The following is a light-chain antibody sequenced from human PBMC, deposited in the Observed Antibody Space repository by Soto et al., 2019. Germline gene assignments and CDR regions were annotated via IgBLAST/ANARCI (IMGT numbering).Light chain of an antibody. CDR3: QSYDRSLTGFYV. CDR1: SSNIGAAYD. V-gene: IGLV1-40*01. CDR2: GNS. J-gene: IGLJ1*01. Sequence: QSVLTQPPSVSGAPGQRVTISCTGTSSNIGAAYDVHWYQQVPGTAPKLLIYGNSHRPSGVPDRFSGSRSGTSAFLAITGLQAEDEADYYCQSYDRSLTGFYVFGPGTKLTVL.